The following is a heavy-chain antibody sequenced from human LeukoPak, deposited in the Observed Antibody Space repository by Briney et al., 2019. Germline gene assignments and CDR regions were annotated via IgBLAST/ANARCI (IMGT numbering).Heavy chain of an antibody. CDR3: ARVHGYCSSTSCYTGFDY. Sequence: ASVKVSCKASGYTFTSYDINWVRQATGQGLEWMGWMNPNSGNTGYAQKFQGRVAITRNTSISTAYMELSSLRSEDTAVHYCARVHGYCSSTSCYTGFDYWGQGTLVTVSS. V-gene: IGHV1-8*03. CDR1: GYTFTSYD. J-gene: IGHJ4*02. D-gene: IGHD2-2*02. CDR2: MNPNSGNT.